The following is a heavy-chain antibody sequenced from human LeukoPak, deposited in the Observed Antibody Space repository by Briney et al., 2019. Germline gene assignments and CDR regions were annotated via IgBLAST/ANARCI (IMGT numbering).Heavy chain of an antibody. CDR1: GYTFSYD. Sequence: GASVKVSCKASGYTFSYDINWVRQATGQGLEWMGWMNPNSGDTDYAQKFQGRVTMTRNTSISTAYMELSSLTSEDTAVYYCARLSRQLVRDYYYGMDVWAKGPRSPSP. V-gene: IGHV1-8*01. D-gene: IGHD5-18*01. CDR2: MNPNSGDT. CDR3: ARLSRQLVRDYYYGMDV. J-gene: IGHJ6*02.